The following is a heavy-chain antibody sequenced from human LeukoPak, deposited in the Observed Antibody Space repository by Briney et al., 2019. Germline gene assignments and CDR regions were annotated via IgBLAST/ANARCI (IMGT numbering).Heavy chain of an antibody. D-gene: IGHD6-13*01. CDR1: GGSFSGYY. CDR3: ARRRSSWSRGYFDY. CDR2: INHSGST. Sequence: SETLSLTCAVYGGSFSGYYWNWIRQPPGKGLEWIGEINHSGSTNYNPSLKSRVTISVDTSKNQFSLKLSSVTAADTAVYYCARRRSSWSRGYFDYWGQGTLVTVSS. V-gene: IGHV4-34*01. J-gene: IGHJ4*02.